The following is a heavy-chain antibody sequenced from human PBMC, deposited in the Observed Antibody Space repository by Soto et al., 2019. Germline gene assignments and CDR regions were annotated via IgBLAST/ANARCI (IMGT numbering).Heavy chain of an antibody. J-gene: IGHJ3*02. V-gene: IGHV3-9*01. CDR1: GFTFDDYA. D-gene: IGHD3-16*02. CDR2: ISWNSGSI. Sequence: GGSLRLSCAASGFTFDDYAMHWVRQAPGKGLEWVSGISWNSGSIGYADSVKGRFTISRDNAKNSLYLQMNSLRAEDTALYYCAKDNGGVIAGGAFDIWGQGTMVTVSS. CDR3: AKDNGGVIAGGAFDI.